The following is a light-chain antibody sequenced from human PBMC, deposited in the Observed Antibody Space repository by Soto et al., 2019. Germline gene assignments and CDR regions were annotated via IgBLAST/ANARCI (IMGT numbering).Light chain of an antibody. J-gene: IGLJ2*01. Sequence: QSALTQPASVSGSPGQSITISCTGTNSDVGIYDYVSWYQHHPGKAPKLMIYDVTNRPSGVSNRFSGSKSGNTASLTISGLHAEDEADYYCSSYTTSSTRVFGGGTKVTVL. CDR3: SSYTTSSTRV. CDR1: NSDVGIYDY. CDR2: DVT. V-gene: IGLV2-14*03.